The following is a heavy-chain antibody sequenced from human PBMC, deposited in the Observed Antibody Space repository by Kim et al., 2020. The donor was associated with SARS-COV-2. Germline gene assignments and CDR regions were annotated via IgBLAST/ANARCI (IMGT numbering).Heavy chain of an antibody. Sequence: GGSLRLSCAASGFTFSSYAMNWVRQAPGKGLEWVAIMSYDGSNKYYADSVKGRFTISRDNSKSTLFLQMNSLRAEDTAVYHCARSGSYYNPFFDYWGQGTLVTVSS. CDR3: ARSGSYYNPFFDY. CDR1: GFTFSSYA. J-gene: IGHJ4*02. V-gene: IGHV3-30*04. D-gene: IGHD1-26*01. CDR2: MSYDGSNK.